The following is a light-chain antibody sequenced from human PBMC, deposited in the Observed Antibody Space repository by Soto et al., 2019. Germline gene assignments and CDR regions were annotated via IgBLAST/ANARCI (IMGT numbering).Light chain of an antibody. CDR1: QSVGSIY. V-gene: IGKV3-20*01. Sequence: EIVLTQSPGTLSLSPGERATLSCRASQSVGSIYLAWYQQKPGQARRLLIYGASSRVTGIPDRFSGSGSGTDFTLTISRLEPEDFAVYYCQHYCSSPWTFGQGTKVEIK. J-gene: IGKJ1*01. CDR2: GAS. CDR3: QHYCSSPWT.